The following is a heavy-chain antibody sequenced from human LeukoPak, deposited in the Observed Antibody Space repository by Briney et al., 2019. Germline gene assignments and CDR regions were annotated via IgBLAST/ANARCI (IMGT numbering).Heavy chain of an antibody. CDR1: GFTFGTYW. V-gene: IGHV3-74*01. CDR2: IKTDGSST. D-gene: IGHD3-10*01. J-gene: IGHJ4*02. CDR3: ARETYYYGSGSRIFDY. Sequence: PGGSLRLSCAASGFTFGTYWMHWVRQAPGKGLVWVSHIKTDGSSTTYADSVKGRFTISRDNSKNTLYLQMNSLRAEDTAVYYCARETYYYGSGSRIFDYWGQGTLVTVSS.